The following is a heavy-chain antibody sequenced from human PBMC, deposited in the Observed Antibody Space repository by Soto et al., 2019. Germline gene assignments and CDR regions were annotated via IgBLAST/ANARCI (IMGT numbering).Heavy chain of an antibody. CDR3: ARQYSSGWYEYVHWFDP. CDR2: IWYDGSNK. D-gene: IGHD6-19*01. J-gene: IGHJ5*02. CDR1: GFTFSSYG. Sequence: QAGGSLRLSCAASGFTFSSYGMHWVRQAPGKGLEWVAVIWYDGSNKYYADSVKGRFTISRDNSKNTLYLQMNSLRAEDTAVYYCARQYSSGWYEYVHWFDPWGQGTLVTVSS. V-gene: IGHV3-33*01.